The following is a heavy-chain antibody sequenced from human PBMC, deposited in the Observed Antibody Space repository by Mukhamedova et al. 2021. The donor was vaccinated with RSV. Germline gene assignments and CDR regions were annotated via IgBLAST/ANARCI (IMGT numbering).Heavy chain of an antibody. D-gene: IGHD2-8*02. CDR3: AGTGDYADY. Sequence: EWMGRIIPILGIANYAQKFQGRVTITADKSTSTAYMELSSPRSEDTAVYYCAGTGDYADYWGQGTLVTVSS. V-gene: IGHV1-69*02. J-gene: IGHJ4*02. CDR2: IIPILGIA.